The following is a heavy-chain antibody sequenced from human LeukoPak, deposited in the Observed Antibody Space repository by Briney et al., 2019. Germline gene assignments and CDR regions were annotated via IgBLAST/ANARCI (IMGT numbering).Heavy chain of an antibody. J-gene: IGHJ4*02. D-gene: IGHD3-3*01. Sequence: GGSLRLSCSGSGFTFSNYVMSWVRQAPGKGLEWVSVISDSSGSTYYADSVKGRFTISRDNSKNTLYLQMNSLRAEDTAVYYCAKDPSKFLEAGGYFDHWGQGTLVTVSS. V-gene: IGHV3-23*01. CDR3: AKDPSKFLEAGGYFDH. CDR1: GFTFSNYV. CDR2: ISDSSGST.